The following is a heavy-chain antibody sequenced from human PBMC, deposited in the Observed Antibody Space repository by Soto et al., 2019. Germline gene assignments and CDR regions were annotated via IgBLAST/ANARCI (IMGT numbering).Heavy chain of an antibody. CDR3: AREGVAPYYYYGMDV. V-gene: IGHV1-18*01. CDR1: GYTFTTFG. CDR2: ISTYNGDT. D-gene: IGHD2-15*01. J-gene: IGHJ6*02. Sequence: QVQLVQSGVEVKKSGASVKVSCKASGYTFTTFGISWVRQAPGQGLEWMGWISTYNGDTNYAQKFQDRVTMTTDTSTNTVYMELRSLRSDDKAVYYCAREGVAPYYYYGMDVWGQGTTVTVSS.